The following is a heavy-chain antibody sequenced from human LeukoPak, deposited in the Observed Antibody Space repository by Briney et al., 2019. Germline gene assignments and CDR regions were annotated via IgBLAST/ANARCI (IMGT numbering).Heavy chain of an antibody. CDR3: ARGATIFGYMDV. J-gene: IGHJ6*03. D-gene: IGHD3-3*01. CDR1: GGSISSYY. CDR2: IYYSGST. Sequence: PSETLSLTCTVSGGSISSYYWSWIRQPPGKGLEWIGYIYYSGSTNYNPSLKSRVTISVDTSKNQFSLKLSSVTAADTAVYYCARGATIFGYMDVWGKGTTVTVSS. V-gene: IGHV4-59*01.